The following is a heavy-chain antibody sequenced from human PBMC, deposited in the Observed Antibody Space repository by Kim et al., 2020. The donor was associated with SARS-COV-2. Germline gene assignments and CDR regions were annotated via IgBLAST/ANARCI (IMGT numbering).Heavy chain of an antibody. V-gene: IGHV6-1*01. CDR1: GDSVSSNSAA. J-gene: IGHJ5*02. D-gene: IGHD3-10*01. CDR2: TYYRSKWYN. CDR3: ARDRGEPSTMVRGVIIREMNWFDP. Sequence: SQTLSLTCAISGDSVSSNSAAWNWIRQSPSRGLEWLGRTYYRSKWYNDYAVSVKSRITINPDTSKNQFSLQLNSVTPEDTAVYYCARDRGEPSTMVRGVIIREMNWFDPWGQGTLVTVSS.